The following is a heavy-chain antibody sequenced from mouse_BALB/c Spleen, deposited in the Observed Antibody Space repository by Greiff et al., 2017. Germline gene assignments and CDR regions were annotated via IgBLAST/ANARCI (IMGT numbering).Heavy chain of an antibody. CDR1: GYSITSGYY. J-gene: IGHJ3*01. D-gene: IGHD2-4*01. Sequence: EVKLMESGPGLVKPSQSLSFTCSVTGYSITSGYYWNWIRQFPGNKLEWMGYISYDGSNNYNPSLKNRISITRDTSKNQFFLKLNSLTTEDTATYYCARENYDYDGVDSYWGQGTLVTVSA. V-gene: IGHV3-6*02. CDR3: ARENYDYDGVDSY. CDR2: ISYDGSN.